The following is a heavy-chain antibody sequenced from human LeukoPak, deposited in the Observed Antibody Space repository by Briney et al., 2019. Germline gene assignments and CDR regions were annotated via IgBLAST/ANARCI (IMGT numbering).Heavy chain of an antibody. CDR1: GFTFRSYG. D-gene: IGHD3-10*01. CDR3: AKDRISMVRSSDIDN. CDR2: KTYDDYYK. Sequence: GRSLRLSCAASGFTFRSYGMHWVRQAPGKGLEGVALKTYDDYYKSYGDSVKDRFTISRDNSKNTLYLQMNSMRPEDTAVYYCAKDRISMVRSSDIDNWGQGALVTVSS. V-gene: IGHV3-30*18. J-gene: IGHJ4*02.